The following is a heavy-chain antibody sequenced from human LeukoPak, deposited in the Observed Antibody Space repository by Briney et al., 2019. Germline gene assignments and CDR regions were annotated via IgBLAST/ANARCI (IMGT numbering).Heavy chain of an antibody. CDR2: ISSSSSYI. CDR1: GFTFSSYS. J-gene: IGHJ1*01. CDR3: ARLQSPRYCSSTSCYSGHFQH. V-gene: IGHV3-21*01. D-gene: IGHD2-2*02. Sequence: PSGTLRLSCAASGFTFSSYSMNWVRQAPGKGLEWVSSISSSSSYIYYADSVKGRFTISRDNAKNSLYLQMNSLRAEDTAVYYCARLQSPRYCSSTSCYSGHFQHWGQGTLVTVSS.